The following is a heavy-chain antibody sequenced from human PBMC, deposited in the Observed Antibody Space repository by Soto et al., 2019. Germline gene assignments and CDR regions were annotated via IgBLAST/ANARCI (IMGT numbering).Heavy chain of an antibody. V-gene: IGHV3-53*01. J-gene: IGHJ6*02. CDR2: IYSGGST. D-gene: IGHD3-22*01. Sequence: GGSLRLSCAASGFTVSSNYMSWVRQAPGKGLEWVSVIYSGGSTYYADSVKGRFTISRDNSKNTLYLQMNSLRAEDTAVYYCARDRHVVGPADRYCYYGMDVWGQGTTVTVSS. CDR1: GFTVSSNY. CDR3: ARDRHVVGPADRYCYYGMDV.